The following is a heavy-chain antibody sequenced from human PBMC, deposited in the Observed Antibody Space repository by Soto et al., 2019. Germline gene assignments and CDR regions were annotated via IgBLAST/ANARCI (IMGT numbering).Heavy chain of an antibody. CDR2: MSISGEKT. CDR3: ARWSGYGDL. D-gene: IGHD5-12*01. J-gene: IGHJ4*02. V-gene: IGHV3-23*01. CDR1: GYIFSDYS. Sequence: PGGSLRLSCAASGYIFSDYSMAWVRQTPEKGLEWVSGMSISGEKTFYADSVNGRFTVSRDSSKNTVYLQMNSLRVEDTAVYYCARWSGYGDLWRQVTLVTVSS.